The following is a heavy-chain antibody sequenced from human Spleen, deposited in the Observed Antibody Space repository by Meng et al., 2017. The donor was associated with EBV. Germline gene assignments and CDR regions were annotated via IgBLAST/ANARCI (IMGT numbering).Heavy chain of an antibody. V-gene: IGHV1-69*01. CDR1: GGPFRGDA. CDR2: LIPMSDAP. Sequence: QVQVVQSGAEVKKPGSSGKVSCWTSGGPFRGDAVSWVRRAPGQGLEWMGGLIPMSDAPHYAQKFQGRVRMTADESTNTHYMELTGLRSEDTAVYYCARDGNHNSGYYDYWGQGTLVTVSS. J-gene: IGHJ4*02. D-gene: IGHD7-27*01. CDR3: ARDGNHNSGYYDY.